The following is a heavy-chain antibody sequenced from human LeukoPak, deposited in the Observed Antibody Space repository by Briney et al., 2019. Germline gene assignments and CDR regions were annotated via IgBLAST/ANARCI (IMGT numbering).Heavy chain of an antibody. Sequence: ASVKVSCKASGFTFTSSAVQCVRQARGQRLEWIGWIVVGSGNTNYAQKFQERVTITRDMSTSTAYMELSSLRSEDTAVYYCAAAPLDYYYDSSGYYIDYWGQGTLVTVSS. V-gene: IGHV1-58*01. D-gene: IGHD3-22*01. CDR3: AAAPLDYYYDSSGYYIDY. CDR2: IVVGSGNT. J-gene: IGHJ4*02. CDR1: GFTFTSSA.